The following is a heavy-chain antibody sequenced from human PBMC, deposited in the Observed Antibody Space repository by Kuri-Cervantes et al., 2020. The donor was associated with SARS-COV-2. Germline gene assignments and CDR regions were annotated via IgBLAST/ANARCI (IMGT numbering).Heavy chain of an antibody. J-gene: IGHJ4*02. CDR3: TSQGPGDSSGYSFPGFDY. CDR2: IRSKANSYAT. CDR1: GFTFSSYS. Sequence: GESLKISCAASGFTFSSYSMNWVRQASGKGLEWVGRIRSKANSYATAYAASVKGRFTISRDDSKNTAYLQMNSLKTEDTAVYYCTSQGPGDSSGYSFPGFDYWGQGTLVTVSS. D-gene: IGHD3-22*01. V-gene: IGHV3-73*01.